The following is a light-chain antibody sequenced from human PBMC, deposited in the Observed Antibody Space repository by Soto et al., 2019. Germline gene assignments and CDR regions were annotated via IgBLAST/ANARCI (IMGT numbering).Light chain of an antibody. Sequence: ENVLTQSPATLSLSPGERGNLSCRASQSVNNYLAWYQQKPGQAPRLLIYDASNRATGIPARFSGSGSGTDFTLTISSLEPEDVAVYYCQQRSIGITFGGGTKVDIK. J-gene: IGKJ4*01. CDR3: QQRSIGIT. V-gene: IGKV3-11*01. CDR2: DAS. CDR1: QSVNNY.